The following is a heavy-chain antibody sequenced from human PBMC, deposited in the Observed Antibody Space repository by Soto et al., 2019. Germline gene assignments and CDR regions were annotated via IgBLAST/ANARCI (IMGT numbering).Heavy chain of an antibody. D-gene: IGHD5-18*01. CDR2: IYYSGST. CDR1: GGSISSSSYY. Sequence: QLQLQESGPGLVKPSETLSLTCTVSGGSISSSSYYWGWIRQPPGKGLEWIGSIYYSGSTYYNPAIKSRVPISVDTSKNQISLKQSSVTSADTAVYYSARQESIQLWYYYMDVWGKGPAVTVSS. CDR3: ARQESIQLWYYYMDV. V-gene: IGHV4-39*01. J-gene: IGHJ6*03.